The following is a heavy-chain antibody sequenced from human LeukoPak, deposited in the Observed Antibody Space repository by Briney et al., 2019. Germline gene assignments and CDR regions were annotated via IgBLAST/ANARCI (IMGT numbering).Heavy chain of an antibody. Sequence: EGSLRLSCAASGFTFSSYGMHWVRQAPGKGLEWVAVISYDGSNKYYADSVKGRFTISRDNSKNTLYLQMNSLRAEDTAVYYCAKEACKGYCSGGSCYSGFCWFDPWGQGTLVTVSS. J-gene: IGHJ5*02. CDR2: ISYDGSNK. CDR1: GFTFSSYG. CDR3: AKEACKGYCSGGSCYSGFCWFDP. D-gene: IGHD2-15*01. V-gene: IGHV3-30*18.